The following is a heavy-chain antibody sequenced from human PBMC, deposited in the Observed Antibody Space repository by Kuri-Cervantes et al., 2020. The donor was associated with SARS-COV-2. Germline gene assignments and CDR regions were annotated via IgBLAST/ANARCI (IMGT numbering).Heavy chain of an antibody. CDR1: GYTFTNND. CDR2: MNPDTGNA. CDR3: ARGQGVAVPVALLVFLGYYMDV. Sequence: ASVKVSCKASGYTFTNNDINWVRQASGQGLEWMGWMNPDTGNAGYAQKFQGRVTMTRIMSTSTAYMELSSLRFEDSAVYFCARGQGVAVPVALLVFLGYYMDVWGKGTTVTVSS. J-gene: IGHJ6*03. D-gene: IGHD2-15*01. V-gene: IGHV1-8*02.